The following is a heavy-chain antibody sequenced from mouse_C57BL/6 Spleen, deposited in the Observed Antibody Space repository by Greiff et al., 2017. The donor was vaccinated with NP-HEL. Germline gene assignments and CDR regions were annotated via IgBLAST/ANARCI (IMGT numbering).Heavy chain of an antibody. CDR3: ATGFAY. J-gene: IGHJ3*01. CDR1: GYTFTDYY. Sequence: VHVKQSGPELVKPGASVKISCKASGYTFTDYYMNWVKQSHGKSLEWIGDINPNNGGTSYNQKFKGKATLTVDKSSSTAYMELRSLTSEDSAVYYCATGFAYWGQGTLVTVSA. CDR2: INPNNGGT. V-gene: IGHV1-26*01.